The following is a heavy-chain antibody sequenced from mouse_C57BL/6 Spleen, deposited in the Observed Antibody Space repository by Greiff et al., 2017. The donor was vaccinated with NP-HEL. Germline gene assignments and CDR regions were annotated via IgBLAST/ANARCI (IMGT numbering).Heavy chain of an antibody. V-gene: IGHV1-53*01. CDR1: GYTFTSYW. J-gene: IGHJ2*01. D-gene: IGHD2-5*01. CDR2: INPSNGGT. CDR3: ARAEDYYSNFHFDY. Sequence: QVQLQQPGTELVKPGASVKLSCKASGYTFTSYWMHWVKQRPGQGLEWIGNINPSNGGTNYNEKFKSKATLTVDKYSSTAYMQLSSLTSEDSAVYYGARAEDYYSNFHFDYWGQGTTLTVSS.